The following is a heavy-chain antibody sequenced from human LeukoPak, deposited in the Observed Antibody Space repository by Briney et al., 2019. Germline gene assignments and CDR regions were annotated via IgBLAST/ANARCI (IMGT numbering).Heavy chain of an antibody. CDR1: GYTFTSYY. CDR3: ARPSYYDSSGYYPYYFDY. Sequence: ASVKVSCKASGYTFTSYYMHWVRQAPGQGLEWMGIINPSGGSTSYAQKFQGRVTMTRDTSTSTVYMELSSLRSEDTAVYYCARPSYYDSSGYYPYYFDYWGQGTLVTVSS. V-gene: IGHV1-46*01. CDR2: INPSGGST. D-gene: IGHD3-22*01. J-gene: IGHJ4*02.